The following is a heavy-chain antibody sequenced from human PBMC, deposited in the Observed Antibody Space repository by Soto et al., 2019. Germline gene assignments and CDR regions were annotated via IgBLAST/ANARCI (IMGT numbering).Heavy chain of an antibody. CDR1: GFTFSSYS. V-gene: IGHV3-21*01. CDR2: ISSSSSYI. J-gene: IGHJ5*02. Sequence: PGGSLRLSCAASGFTFSSYSMNWVRQAPGKGLEWVSSISSSSSYIYYADSVKGRFTISRDNAKNSLYLQMNSLRAEDTAVYYCARGPIDGVVPGWFDPWGQGTLVTVSS. D-gene: IGHD3-3*01. CDR3: ARGPIDGVVPGWFDP.